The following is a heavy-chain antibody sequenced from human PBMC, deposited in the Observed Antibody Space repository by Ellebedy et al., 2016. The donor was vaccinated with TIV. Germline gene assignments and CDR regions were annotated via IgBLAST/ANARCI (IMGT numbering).Heavy chain of an antibody. CDR1: GYTLTELL. Sequence: ASVKVSCKVSGYTLTELLMHWVRQAPGKGLEWMGGFDPEDGKTIYAQKFQGRVTMTEDTSTETAYLELSSLRSEDTAVYYCATLVRYTYGRRGMDFWGQGTTVTVSS. CDR3: ATLVRYTYGRRGMDF. J-gene: IGHJ6*02. D-gene: IGHD5-18*01. CDR2: FDPEDGKT. V-gene: IGHV1-24*01.